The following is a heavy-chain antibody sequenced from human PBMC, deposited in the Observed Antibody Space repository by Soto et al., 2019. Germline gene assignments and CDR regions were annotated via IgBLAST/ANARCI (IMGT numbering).Heavy chain of an antibody. D-gene: IGHD5-12*01. J-gene: IGHJ4*02. CDR2: MYHDGNT. CDR3: ARESYSGYHSYDY. CDR1: GCCIISSCF. Sequence: PSESLSLTCGGSGCCIISSCFWGWIPQPPGKGLEWIANMYHDGNTHYNPSLKSRVTMSVDTSKNQFSLKLNSVTAADTAVYDCARESYSGYHSYDYWGQGILVTVS. V-gene: IGHV4-38-2*02.